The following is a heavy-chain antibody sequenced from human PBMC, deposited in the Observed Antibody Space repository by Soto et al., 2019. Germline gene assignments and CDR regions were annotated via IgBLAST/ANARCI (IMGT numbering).Heavy chain of an antibody. Sequence: PGGSLRLSCAASGFTFSSYWMSWVRQAPGKGLEWVANIKQDGSEKYYVDSVKGRFTISRDNAKNSLYLQMNSLRAEDTAVYCCAREADPDAFDIWGQGTVVTVSS. CDR2: IKQDGSEK. CDR1: GFTFSSYW. J-gene: IGHJ3*02. V-gene: IGHV3-7*01. D-gene: IGHD2-15*01. CDR3: AREADPDAFDI.